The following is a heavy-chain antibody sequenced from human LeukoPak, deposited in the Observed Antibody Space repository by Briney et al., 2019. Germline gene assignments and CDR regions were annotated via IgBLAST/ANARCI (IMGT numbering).Heavy chain of an antibody. CDR3: ARQGTVTQYYYYYYGMDV. Sequence: KASETLSLTCTVSGVSISSSSYYWGWIRQPPGKGLEWIGSIYYSGSTYYNPSLKSRVTISVDTSKNQFSLKLSSVTAADTAVYYCARQGTVTQYYYYYYGMDVWGQGTTVTVSS. CDR2: IYYSGST. CDR1: GVSISSSSYY. V-gene: IGHV4-39*01. D-gene: IGHD4-11*01. J-gene: IGHJ6*02.